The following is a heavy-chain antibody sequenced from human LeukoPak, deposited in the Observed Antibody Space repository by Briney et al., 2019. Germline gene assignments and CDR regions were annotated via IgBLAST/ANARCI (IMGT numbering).Heavy chain of an antibody. V-gene: IGHV3-7*01. CDR3: ARDTVGSLDY. D-gene: IGHD1-26*01. CDR1: GFTFSSYS. Sequence: PGGSLRLSCAVSGFTFSSYSMNWVRQAPGKGLEWVANIKQDGGTRHYADSLRGRFTISRDNPKNSLYLQMNSLRADDTAVYYCARDTVGSLDYWGQGILVTVAS. J-gene: IGHJ4*02. CDR2: IKQDGGTR.